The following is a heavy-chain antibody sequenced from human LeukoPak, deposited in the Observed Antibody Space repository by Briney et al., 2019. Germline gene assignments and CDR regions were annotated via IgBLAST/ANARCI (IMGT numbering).Heavy chain of an antibody. CDR2: INSDGSST. D-gene: IGHD2-21*02. CDR1: GFIFSRYW. Sequence: PGGSLRLSCAASGFIFSRYWMNWVRQAPGKGPGWVSRINSDGSSTSYADSVKGRFTISRDNAKNTLYLQMNSLRAEDTAVYYCARDPRYCGGDCYTFDYWGQGTLVTVSS. CDR3: ARDPRYCGGDCYTFDY. V-gene: IGHV3-74*01. J-gene: IGHJ4*02.